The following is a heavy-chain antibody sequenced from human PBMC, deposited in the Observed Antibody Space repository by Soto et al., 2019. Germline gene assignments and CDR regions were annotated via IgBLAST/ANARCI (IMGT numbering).Heavy chain of an antibody. CDR2: VNTNNGDT. CDR1: GYTFSNYD. CDR3: AKVSRKGSAIDFDY. J-gene: IGHJ4*02. D-gene: IGHD3-10*01. V-gene: IGHV1-8*01. Sequence: QVQLVQSGAELKKPGASVKVSCKASGYTFSNYDMNWGRQATGQGPEWIGWVNTNNGDTGYAQKFQGRVTLTTDISTTTAYMELTSLRSEDTAIYYCAKVSRKGSAIDFDYWGQGTLITVSS.